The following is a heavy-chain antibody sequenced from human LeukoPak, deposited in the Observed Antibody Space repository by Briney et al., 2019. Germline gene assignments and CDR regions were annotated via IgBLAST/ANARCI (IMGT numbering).Heavy chain of an antibody. J-gene: IGHJ4*02. CDR2: IRYDGSNK. Sequence: PGGSLRLSCAASGFTFSSYGMHWVRQAPGKGLEWVAFIRYDGSNKYYADSVKGRFTISRDNSKNTLYLQMNSLRAEDTAVYYCAKSAIRYCSGGSCYYVDYWGQGTLVTVSS. CDR3: AKSAIRYCSGGSCYYVDY. CDR1: GFTFSSYG. V-gene: IGHV3-30*02. D-gene: IGHD2-15*01.